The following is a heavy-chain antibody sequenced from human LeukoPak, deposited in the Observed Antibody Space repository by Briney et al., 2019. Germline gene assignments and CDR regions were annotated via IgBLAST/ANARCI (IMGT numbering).Heavy chain of an antibody. CDR3: ASDRLGWFDP. CDR2: IYHSGST. Sequence: PSETLSLTCAVSGGSISSGGYSWSWIRQPPGKGLEWIGYIYHSGSTYYNPSLKSRVTISVDRSKNQFSLRLSSVTAADTTVYYCASDRLGWFDPWGQGTLVTVSS. D-gene: IGHD4-11*01. CDR1: GGSISSGGYS. J-gene: IGHJ5*02. V-gene: IGHV4-30-2*01.